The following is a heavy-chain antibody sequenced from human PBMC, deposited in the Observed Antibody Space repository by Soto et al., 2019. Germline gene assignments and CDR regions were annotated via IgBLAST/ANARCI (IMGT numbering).Heavy chain of an antibody. D-gene: IGHD3-9*01. V-gene: IGHV3-23*01. CDR1: GFTFSSYA. J-gene: IGHJ4*02. CDR3: AKDPETYYDILTGYYREYYFDY. CDR2: ISGSGGST. Sequence: GGSLRLSCAASGFTFSSYAMSWVRQAPGKGLEWVSAISGSGGSTYYADSVKGRFTISRDNSKNTLYLQMNSLRAEGTAVYYCAKDPETYYDILTGYYREYYFDYWGQGTLVTVSS.